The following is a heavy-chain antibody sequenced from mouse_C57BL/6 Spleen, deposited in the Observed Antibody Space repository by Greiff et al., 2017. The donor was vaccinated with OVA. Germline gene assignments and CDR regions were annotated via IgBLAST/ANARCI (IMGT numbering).Heavy chain of an antibody. V-gene: IGHV1-67*01. CDR2: ISTYYGDA. J-gene: IGHJ2*01. D-gene: IGHD1-1*01. Sequence: VQLQESGPELVRPGVSVKISCKGSGYTFTDYAMHWVKQSHAKSLEWIGVISTYYGDASYNQKFKDKATMTVDKSSSTAYMELARLTSEDSAVYYCARSPLFITTVVAEGYFDYWGQGTTLTVSS. CDR3: ARSPLFITTVVAEGYFDY. CDR1: GYTFTDYA.